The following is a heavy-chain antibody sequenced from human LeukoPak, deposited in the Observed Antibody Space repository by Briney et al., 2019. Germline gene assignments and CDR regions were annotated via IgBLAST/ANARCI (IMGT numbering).Heavy chain of an antibody. Sequence: ASVKVSCKASGYAFTGYGISWVRQAPGQGLEWMGWISAYNGNTNYAQKLQGRVTMTTDTSTSTAYMELRSLRSDDTALYYCATNYYCSSTSCLDYWGQGTLVTVSS. CDR3: ATNYYCSSTSCLDY. CDR1: GYAFTGYG. CDR2: ISAYNGNT. D-gene: IGHD2-2*01. V-gene: IGHV1-18*01. J-gene: IGHJ4*02.